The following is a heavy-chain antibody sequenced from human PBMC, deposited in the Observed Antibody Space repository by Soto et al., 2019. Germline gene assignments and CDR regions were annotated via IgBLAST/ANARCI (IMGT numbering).Heavy chain of an antibody. V-gene: IGHV4-4*02. CDR1: GGSISSGTW. CDR3: ARRIPAAPTWFDP. CDR2: IYHSGSP. D-gene: IGHD2-2*01. J-gene: IGHJ5*02. Sequence: QVQLQESGPGLVKPSGTLSLTCAVSGGSISSGTWWSWVRQSPGRGLEWIGEIYHSGSPNYNPSLNSRVTMSVDKSKNLFSLSLSSVTAADSALYYCARRIPAAPTWFDPWGQGTLVTVSS.